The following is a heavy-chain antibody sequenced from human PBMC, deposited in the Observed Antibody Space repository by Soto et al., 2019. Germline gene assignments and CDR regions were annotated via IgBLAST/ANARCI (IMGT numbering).Heavy chain of an antibody. CDR2: ISGSGGST. V-gene: IGHV3-23*01. CDR1: GFTFSSYA. Sequence: GGSLRLSCAASGFTFSSYAMSWVRQAPGKGLEWVSAISGSGGSTYYADSVKGRFAISRDNSKNTLYLQMNSLRAEDTAVYYCGGYCSGGSCPPIYYFDYWGQGTLVTVSS. D-gene: IGHD2-15*01. CDR3: GGYCSGGSCPPIYYFDY. J-gene: IGHJ4*02.